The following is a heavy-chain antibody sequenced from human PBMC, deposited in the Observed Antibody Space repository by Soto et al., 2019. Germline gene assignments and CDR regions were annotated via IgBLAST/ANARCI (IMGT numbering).Heavy chain of an antibody. J-gene: IGHJ6*02. CDR2: IYYSGST. Sequence: SETLSLTCTVSGGSISSYYWSWIRQPPGRGLEWIGYIYYSGSTNYNPSLKSRVTISVDTSKNQFSLKLSSVTAADTAVYYCARWGDYDFWSGYYTGNYYYGMDVWGQGTTVTVSS. CDR3: ARWGDYDFWSGYYTGNYYYGMDV. CDR1: GGSISSYY. D-gene: IGHD3-3*01. V-gene: IGHV4-59*01.